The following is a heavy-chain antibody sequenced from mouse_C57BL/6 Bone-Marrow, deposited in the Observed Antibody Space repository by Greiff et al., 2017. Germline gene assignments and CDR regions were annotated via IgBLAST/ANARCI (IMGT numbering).Heavy chain of an antibody. J-gene: IGHJ2*01. CDR3: ARSGYYGSSGY. CDR1: GYTFTSYW. D-gene: IGHD1-1*01. Sequence: QVHVKQSGAELVKPGASVKLSCKASGYTFTSYWMHWVKQRPGQGLEWIGMIHPNSGSTNYNEKFKSKATLTVDKSSSTAYMQLSSLTSEDSAVYYCARSGYYGSSGYWGQGTTLTVSS. V-gene: IGHV1-64*01. CDR2: IHPNSGST.